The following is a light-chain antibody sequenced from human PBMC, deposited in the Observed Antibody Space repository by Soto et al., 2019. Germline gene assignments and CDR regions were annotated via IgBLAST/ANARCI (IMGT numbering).Light chain of an antibody. V-gene: IGKV1-33*01. CDR3: QQYDNYPR. CDR2: DAS. J-gene: IGKJ4*02. CDR1: QGISHY. Sequence: DIQMTQSPSSLSASVGDTVTITCQASQGISHYLNWYQQKPGKAPKLLIYDASNLETGVTSRFSGSGSGTDFTFTISSLQPEDIATYYCQQYDNYPRFGGGTKVDI.